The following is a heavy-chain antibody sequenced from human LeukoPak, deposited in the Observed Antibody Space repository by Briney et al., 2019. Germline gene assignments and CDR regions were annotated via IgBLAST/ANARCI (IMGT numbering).Heavy chain of an antibody. CDR2: ISGSGGST. V-gene: IGHV3-23*01. CDR3: AKTLTMIVVIGSSRVFDY. CDR1: GFTFSSYA. Sequence: GGSLRLSCAASGFTFSSYAMSWVRQAPGQGLEWVSAISGSGGSTYYADSVKGRFTISRDNSKNTLYLQMNSLRAEDTAVYYCAKTLTMIVVIGSSRVFDYWGQGTLVTVSS. D-gene: IGHD3-22*01. J-gene: IGHJ4*02.